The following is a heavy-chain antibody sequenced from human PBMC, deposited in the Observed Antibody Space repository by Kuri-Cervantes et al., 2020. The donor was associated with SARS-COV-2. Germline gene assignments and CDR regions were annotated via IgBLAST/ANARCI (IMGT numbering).Heavy chain of an antibody. CDR1: GGPIHSSPYY. V-gene: IGHV3-53*01. J-gene: IGHJ6*02. Sequence: GGSLRLSCTASGGPIHSSPYYWGWIRQPPGQGLEWVSIIYSGGSIYYADSVKGRFTISRDNSKNTLYLQMNSLRADDTAVYYCARDGSDGYYGSHGMDVWGQGTTVTVSS. D-gene: IGHD3-10*01. CDR3: ARDGSDGYYGSHGMDV. CDR2: IYSGGSI.